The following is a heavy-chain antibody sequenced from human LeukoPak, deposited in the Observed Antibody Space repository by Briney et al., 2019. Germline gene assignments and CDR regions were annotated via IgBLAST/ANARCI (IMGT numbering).Heavy chain of an antibody. CDR3: ARLNDYGGKHFDY. J-gene: IGHJ4*02. CDR2: IYYSGST. V-gene: IGHV4-59*01. CDR1: GGSISSYY. Sequence: SETLSLTCTVSGGSISSYYWSWIRQPPGKGLEWIGYIYYSGSTNYNPSLKSRVTISGDTSKNQFSLKLSSVTAADTAVYYCARLNDYGGKHFDYWGQGTLVTVSS. D-gene: IGHD4-23*01.